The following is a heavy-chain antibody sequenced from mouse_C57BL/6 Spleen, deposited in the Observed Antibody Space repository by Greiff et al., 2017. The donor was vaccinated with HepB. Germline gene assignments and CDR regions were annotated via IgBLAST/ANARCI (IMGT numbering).Heavy chain of an antibody. Sequence: EVQLQQSGPELVKPGASVKISCKASGYTFTDYYMNWVKQSHGKSLEWIGDINPNNGGTSYNQKFKGKATLTVDKSSSTAYMELRSLTSEDSAVYYCARSGDGYHWFAYWGRGTLVTVSA. CDR2: INPNNGGT. V-gene: IGHV1-26*01. J-gene: IGHJ3*01. CDR1: GYTFTDYY. CDR3: ARSGDGYHWFAY. D-gene: IGHD2-3*01.